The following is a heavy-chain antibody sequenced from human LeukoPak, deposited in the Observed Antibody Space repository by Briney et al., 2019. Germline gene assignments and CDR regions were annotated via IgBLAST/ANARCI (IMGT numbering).Heavy chain of an antibody. CDR2: ISYDGSNK. Sequence: PGGSLRLSCAASGFTFSSYGMHWVRQAPGKGLEWVAVISYDGSNKYYADSVKGRFTISRDNSKNTLYLQMNSLGAEDTAVYYCAKVPGQWLVPPEGDYWGQGTLVTVSS. J-gene: IGHJ4*02. V-gene: IGHV3-30*18. CDR3: AKVPGQWLVPPEGDY. D-gene: IGHD6-19*01. CDR1: GFTFSSYG.